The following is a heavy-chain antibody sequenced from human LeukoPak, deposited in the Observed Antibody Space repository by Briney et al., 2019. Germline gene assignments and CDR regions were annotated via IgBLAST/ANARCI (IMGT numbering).Heavy chain of an antibody. Sequence: GGSLRLSCAASGFTFTNDFMTWVRQAPGKRLEWVANMKVDGSDIHYVDSVKGRFTISRDNSKNTLYLQMNSLRAEDTAVYYCARNLIPRDYVEYYYYVMDVWGQGTKVTVSS. CDR3: ARNLIPRDYVEYYYYVMDV. CDR2: MKVDGSDI. CDR1: GFTFTNDF. V-gene: IGHV3-7*01. J-gene: IGHJ6*02. D-gene: IGHD4-17*01.